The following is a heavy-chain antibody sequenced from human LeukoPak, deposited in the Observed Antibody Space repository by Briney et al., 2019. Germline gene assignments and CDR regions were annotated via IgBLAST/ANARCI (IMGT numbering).Heavy chain of an antibody. CDR3: ARYKLERGPYYFDY. CDR2: IYTSGST. J-gene: IGHJ4*02. V-gene: IGHV4-4*07. CDR1: GDSISSYY. D-gene: IGHD1-1*01. Sequence: SETLSLTCTVSGDSISSYYWSWIRQPAGKGLERIGRIYTSGSTNYNPSLKSRVTMSVDTSKNQFSLKLSSVTAADTAVYYCARYKLERGPYYFDYWGQGTLVTVSS.